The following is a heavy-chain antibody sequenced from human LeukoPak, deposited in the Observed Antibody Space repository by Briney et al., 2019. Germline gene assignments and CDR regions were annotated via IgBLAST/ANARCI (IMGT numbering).Heavy chain of an antibody. CDR2: INSDGSST. CDR3: ARVGSSIVGATAFDY. V-gene: IGHV3-74*01. D-gene: IGHD1-26*01. J-gene: IGHJ4*02. Sequence: GGSLRLSCAASGFTFSSYWMHWVRQAPGKGLVWVSRINSDGSSTSYADSVKGRFTISRDNAKNTLYLQMNSLRAEDTAVYYCARVGSSIVGATAFDYWGQGTPVTVSS. CDR1: GFTFSSYW.